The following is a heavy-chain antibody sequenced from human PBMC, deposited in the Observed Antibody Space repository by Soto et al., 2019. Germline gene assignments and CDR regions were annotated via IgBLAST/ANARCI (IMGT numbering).Heavy chain of an antibody. CDR1: GFTFSDYP. CDR3: PRDIRHDYASGRLDF. J-gene: IGHJ4*02. D-gene: IGHD3-10*01. V-gene: IGHV3-30-3*01. CDR2: ISYDGNDE. Sequence: QVKLVESGGGVVQPGASLRLSCVASGFTFSDYPLHWVRRAPGKGLEWVAVISYDGNDESYSDSVKGRFTISRDNSKTTVSLQMNSLRADNVAESHCPRDIRHDYASGRLDFSGQGTRVTVSS.